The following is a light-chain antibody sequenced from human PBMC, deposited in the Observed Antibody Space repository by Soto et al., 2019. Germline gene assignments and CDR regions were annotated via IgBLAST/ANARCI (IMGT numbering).Light chain of an antibody. CDR3: SSYTFSSTVV. Sequence: QSALTQPRSVSGSPGQSVTISCTGTSSDVGGYNYVSWYQQHPGKAPKLMIYEVSNRPSGVSNRFSGSKSGNTASLTISGLQAEDEADYYCSSYTFSSTVVFGGGTKLTVL. V-gene: IGLV2-14*01. CDR1: SSDVGGYNY. J-gene: IGLJ2*01. CDR2: EVS.